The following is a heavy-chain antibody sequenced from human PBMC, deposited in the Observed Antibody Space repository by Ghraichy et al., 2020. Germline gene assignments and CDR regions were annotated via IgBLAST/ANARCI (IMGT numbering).Heavy chain of an antibody. J-gene: IGHJ5*02. CDR2: ISGSGDNT. D-gene: IGHD1-26*01. Sequence: GSLRLSCAASGFTFKKYAMNWVRQAPGKGLEGVSGISGSGDNTYYGDSVKGRFTISRDNSRNTVYLPMNTQRAEDTAVYYCATDQRWGPPFWFEPWGQGTLVSVSS. V-gene: IGHV3-23*02. CDR3: ATDQRWGPPFWFEP. CDR1: GFTFKKYA.